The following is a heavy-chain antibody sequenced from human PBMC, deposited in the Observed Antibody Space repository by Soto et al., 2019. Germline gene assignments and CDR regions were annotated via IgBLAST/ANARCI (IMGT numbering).Heavy chain of an antibody. J-gene: IGHJ6*02. D-gene: IGHD6-19*01. CDR3: ARVYRQWLRRYNYYYYGMDV. CDR1: GYTFTSYG. CDR2: ISAYNGNT. V-gene: IGHV1-18*01. Sequence: GASVKVSCKASGYTFTSYGISWVRQAPGQGLEWMGWISAYNGNTNYAQKLQGRVTMTTDTSTSTAYMELRSLRSDDTAVYYCARVYRQWLRRYNYYYYGMDVWGQGTTVTVSS.